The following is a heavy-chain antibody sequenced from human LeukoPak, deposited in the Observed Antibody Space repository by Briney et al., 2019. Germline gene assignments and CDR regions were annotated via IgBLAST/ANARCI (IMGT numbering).Heavy chain of an antibody. V-gene: IGHV3-23*01. Sequence: GGSLRLSCAASGFTFSSYAMSWVRQAPGKGLEWVSGISGSGGSTFYADSVKGRFTISRDNSKSTIYLHMNNLRAEDTALYYCARDGQAFNSNWDYFEYWGQGTPVTVSS. J-gene: IGHJ4*02. CDR3: ARDGQAFNSNWDYFEY. D-gene: IGHD7-27*01. CDR2: ISGSGGST. CDR1: GFTFSSYA.